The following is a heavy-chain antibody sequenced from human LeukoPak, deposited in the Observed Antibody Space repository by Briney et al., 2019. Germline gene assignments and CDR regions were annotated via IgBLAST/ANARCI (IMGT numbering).Heavy chain of an antibody. Sequence: SETLSLTCTVSGGSISSSYWSWIRQPPGKGLEWIGYISYSGSTNYSPSLKSRVTISVDTSKNQFSLKLNSVTAADTAVYYCARGLDIAVMGYFDYWGQGILVTVSS. J-gene: IGHJ4*02. CDR3: ARGLDIAVMGYFDY. CDR2: ISYSGST. V-gene: IGHV4-59*12. CDR1: GGSISSSY. D-gene: IGHD6-19*01.